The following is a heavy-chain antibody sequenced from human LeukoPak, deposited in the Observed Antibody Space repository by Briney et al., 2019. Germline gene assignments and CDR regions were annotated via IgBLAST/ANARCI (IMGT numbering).Heavy chain of an antibody. CDR3: ASGSFDFWSGYYLDY. CDR1: GYTFTSYD. CDR2: MNPNSGNT. J-gene: IGHJ4*02. Sequence: ASVKVSCKASGYTFTSYDINWVRQATGQGLEWMGWMNPNSGNTGYAHKFQGRVTITRNTSISTAYMELSSLRSEDTAVYYCASGSFDFWSGYYLDYWGQGTLVTVSS. V-gene: IGHV1-8*03. D-gene: IGHD3-3*01.